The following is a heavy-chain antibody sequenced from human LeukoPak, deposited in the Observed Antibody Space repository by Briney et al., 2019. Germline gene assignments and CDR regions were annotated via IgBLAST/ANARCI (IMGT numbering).Heavy chain of an antibody. Sequence: GASVKVSCKASGYTFTSYYMHWVRQAPGQGLEWMGIINPSGGSTSYAQKFQGRVTMTRDTSTSTVYMELSSLRSEDTAVYYCATQTGTTGSCADLWGQGTLVTVSS. CDR2: INPSGGST. CDR3: ATQTGTTGSCADL. V-gene: IGHV1-46*01. CDR1: GYTFTSYY. J-gene: IGHJ5*02. D-gene: IGHD1/OR15-1a*01.